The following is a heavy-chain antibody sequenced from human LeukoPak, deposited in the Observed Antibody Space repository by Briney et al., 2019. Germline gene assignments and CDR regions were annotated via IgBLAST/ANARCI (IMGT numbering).Heavy chain of an antibody. V-gene: IGHV3-30-3*02. CDR2: ISYDGSNK. J-gene: IGHJ6*03. D-gene: IGHD6-6*01. CDR1: GFTFSSYA. Sequence: PGGSLRLSCAASGFTFSSYAMHWVRQAPGKGLEWVAVISYDGSNKYYADSVKGRFTISRDNSKNTLYLQMNSLRAEDTAVYYCAKIREEYSSSAPMDVWGKGTTVTVSS. CDR3: AKIREEYSSSAPMDV.